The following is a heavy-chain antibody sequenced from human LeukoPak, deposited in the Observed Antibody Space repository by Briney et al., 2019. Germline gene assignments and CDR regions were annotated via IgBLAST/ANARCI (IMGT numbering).Heavy chain of an antibody. J-gene: IGHJ4*02. Sequence: PGGSLRLSCAASGFTVITNYMNWVRQAPGKGLEWVSVVYSGGSTFYADSVKGRFTISRDNSKNTLYLQMNSLRAEDTAVYYCARLANPSGYWDWGQGTLVTVPS. V-gene: IGHV3-53*01. CDR2: VYSGGST. CDR3: ARLANPSGYWD. D-gene: IGHD3-22*01. CDR1: GFTVITNY.